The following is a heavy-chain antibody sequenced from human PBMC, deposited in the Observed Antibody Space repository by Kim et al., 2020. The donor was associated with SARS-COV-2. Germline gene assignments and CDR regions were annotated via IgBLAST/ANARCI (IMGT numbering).Heavy chain of an antibody. J-gene: IGHJ5*02. Sequence: ASVKVSCKASGYTFTSYGISWVRQAPGQGLEWMGWISAYNGNTNYAQKLQGRVTMTTDTSTSTAYMELRSLRSDDTAVYYCARDPGRDGYNYRPWFDPWGQGTLVTVSS. CDR3: ARDPGRDGYNYRPWFDP. V-gene: IGHV1-18*01. CDR2: ISAYNGNT. CDR1: GYTFTSYG. D-gene: IGHD5-12*01.